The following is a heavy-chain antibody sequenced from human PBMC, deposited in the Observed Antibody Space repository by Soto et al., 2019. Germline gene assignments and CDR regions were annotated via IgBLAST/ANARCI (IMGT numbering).Heavy chain of an antibody. CDR2: IHHSGSN. Sequence: SETLSLTCGVSGYSISSGYYWGWIRQPPGKGLEWIGSIHHSGSNYYSPSLKSGVTISVDTSKNQFSLKLSSVTAADTAVYYCARDLSGTTYGWFDLWGQGTLVTVSS. CDR3: ARDLSGTTYGWFDL. J-gene: IGHJ5*02. D-gene: IGHD1-7*01. V-gene: IGHV4-38-2*02. CDR1: GYSISSGYY.